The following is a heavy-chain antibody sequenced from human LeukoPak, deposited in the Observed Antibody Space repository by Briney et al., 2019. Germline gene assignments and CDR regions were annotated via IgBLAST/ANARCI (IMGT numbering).Heavy chain of an antibody. D-gene: IGHD1-26*01. CDR2: IYHSGST. CDR3: ARGDGSYYFDY. V-gene: IGHV4-30-2*01. J-gene: IGHJ4*02. Sequence: PSETLSLTCAVSGGSISSGGYSWSWIRQPPGKGLEWIGYIYHSGSTYYNPSLKSRVTISVDRSKNQFSLKLSSVTAADTAVYYCARGDGSYYFDYWGQGTLVTVSS. CDR1: GGSISSGGYS.